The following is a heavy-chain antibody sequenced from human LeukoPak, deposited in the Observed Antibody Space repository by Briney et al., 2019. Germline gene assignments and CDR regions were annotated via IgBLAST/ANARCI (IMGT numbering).Heavy chain of an antibody. D-gene: IGHD2-21*01. V-gene: IGHV3-30*02. CDR2: IRYDESNE. Sequence: GGSLRLSCAASGFTFSSYGMHWVRQAPGKGLEWVAFIRYDESNEYYADSVKGRFTISRDSSKNTLYLQMNRLRAEDAAVYYCAKAPVTTCSGAYCYPFDYWGQGTLVTVSS. CDR1: GFTFSSYG. CDR3: AKAPVTTCSGAYCYPFDY. J-gene: IGHJ4*02.